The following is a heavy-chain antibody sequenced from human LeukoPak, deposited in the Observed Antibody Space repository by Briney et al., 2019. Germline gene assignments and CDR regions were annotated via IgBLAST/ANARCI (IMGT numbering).Heavy chain of an antibody. Sequence: ASVTVSCKASGYTFTSYGISWVRQAPGQGLEWMGWISAYNGNTNYAQKLQGRVTMTTDTSTSTAYMELRSLRSDDTAVYYCARSRDYGEDFDYWGQGTLVTVSS. CDR1: GYTFTSYG. D-gene: IGHD4-17*01. V-gene: IGHV1-18*01. CDR3: ARSRDYGEDFDY. J-gene: IGHJ4*02. CDR2: ISAYNGNT.